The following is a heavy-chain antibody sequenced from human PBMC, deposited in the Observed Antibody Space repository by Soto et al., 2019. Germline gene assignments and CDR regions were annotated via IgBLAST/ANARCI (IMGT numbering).Heavy chain of an antibody. CDR3: ARGPAQQLESNWFDP. J-gene: IGHJ5*02. CDR2: ISSSSSYT. V-gene: IGHV3-11*06. Sequence: QVQLVESGGGLVKPGGSLRLSSAASGFTFSDYYMCWVRQAPGKELEWVSYISSSSSYTNYADSVKGRFTISRDNAKNSLYLQMNSLRAEDTAVYYGARGPAQQLESNWFDPWGQGTLVTVSS. D-gene: IGHD6-13*01. CDR1: GFTFSDYY.